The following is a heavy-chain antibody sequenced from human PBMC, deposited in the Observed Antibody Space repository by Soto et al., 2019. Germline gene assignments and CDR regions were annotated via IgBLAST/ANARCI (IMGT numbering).Heavy chain of an antibody. Sequence: KSGGSLRLSCAASGFNFSDHYMNWIRQAPGKGLEWVSYISGSSRYTNFTDSVKGRFTISRDNAENSLYLQMNSLRAEDTAVYYCARHTSGWHYYDYWGQGTPVTVSS. V-gene: IGHV3-11*06. J-gene: IGHJ4*02. D-gene: IGHD6-19*01. CDR1: GFNFSDHY. CDR2: ISGSSRYT. CDR3: ARHTSGWHYYDY.